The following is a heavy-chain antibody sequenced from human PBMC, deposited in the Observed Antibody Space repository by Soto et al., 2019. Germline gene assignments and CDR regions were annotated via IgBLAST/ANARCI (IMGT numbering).Heavy chain of an antibody. D-gene: IGHD6-13*01. Sequence: QVQLQESGPGLVKPSQTLSLTCTVSGGSISSGDHYWSWFRQPPGQGLEWIGYIYYSGNTYYSPSLTSRLSISVDTSKNQFSLNLSSVTAADTAVYYCARERAITATGTRQVDYWGQGTLVTVSS. CDR1: GGSISSGDHY. J-gene: IGHJ4*02. V-gene: IGHV4-30-4*01. CDR3: ARERAITATGTRQVDY. CDR2: IYYSGNT.